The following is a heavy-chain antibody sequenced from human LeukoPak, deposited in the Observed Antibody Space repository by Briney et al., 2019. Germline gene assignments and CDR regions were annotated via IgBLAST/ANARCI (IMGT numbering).Heavy chain of an antibody. CDR1: GFTFSGSA. J-gene: IGHJ4*02. CDR3: AKDGDEGAPDY. D-gene: IGHD5-24*01. CDR2: IRSKANSYAT. V-gene: IGHV3-73*01. Sequence: GGSLRLSCAASGFTFSGSAMHWVRQASGKGLEWVGRIRSKANSYATAYAASVKGRFTISRDDSKNTAYLQMNSLRAEDTAVYYCAKDGDEGAPDYWGQGTLVTVSS.